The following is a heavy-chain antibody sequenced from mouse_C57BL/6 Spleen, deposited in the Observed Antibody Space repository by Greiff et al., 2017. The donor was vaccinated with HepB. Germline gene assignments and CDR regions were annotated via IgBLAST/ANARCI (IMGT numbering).Heavy chain of an antibody. V-gene: IGHV1-15*01. CDR1: GYTFTDYE. Sequence: QVQLQQSGAELVRPGASVTLSCKASGYTFTDYEMHWVKQTPVHGLEWIGAIDPETGGTAYNQKFKGKAILTADKSTSTAYMELRSLTSEDSAVYYCTRWYYGSSPYYFDYWGPGTTLTVSS. CDR3: TRWYYGSSPYYFDY. D-gene: IGHD1-1*01. J-gene: IGHJ2*01. CDR2: IDPETGGT.